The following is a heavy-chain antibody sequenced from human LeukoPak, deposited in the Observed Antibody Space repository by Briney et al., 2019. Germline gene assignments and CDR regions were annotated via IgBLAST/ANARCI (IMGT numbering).Heavy chain of an antibody. CDR3: ARLIRQLVPYYYYYMDV. Sequence: PSKTLSLTCAVYGESFSGYYWSWILQPPGKGLEWIGEINHSGSTNYNPSLKSRVTISVDTSKNQFSLKLSSVTAADTAVYYCARLIRQLVPYYYYYMDVWGKGTTVTVSS. J-gene: IGHJ6*03. CDR1: GESFSGYY. V-gene: IGHV4-34*01. CDR2: INHSGST. D-gene: IGHD6-6*01.